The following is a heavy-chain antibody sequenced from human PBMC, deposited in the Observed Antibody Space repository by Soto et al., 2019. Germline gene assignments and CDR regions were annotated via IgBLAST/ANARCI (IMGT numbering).Heavy chain of an antibody. CDR1: GGSFSGYY. J-gene: IGHJ4*02. Sequence: SETLSLTCAVYGGSFSGYYWSWIRQPPGKGLEWIGEINHSGGTNYNPSLKSRVTISVDTSKNQFSLKLSSVTAADTAVYYCAREGPQLYRSGWYSDYFDYWGQGTLVTVYS. D-gene: IGHD6-19*01. CDR3: AREGPQLYRSGWYSDYFDY. CDR2: INHSGGT. V-gene: IGHV4-34*01.